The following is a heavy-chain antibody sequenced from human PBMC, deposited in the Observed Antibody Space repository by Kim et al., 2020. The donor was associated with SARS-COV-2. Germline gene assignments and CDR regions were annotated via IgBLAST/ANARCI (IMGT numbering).Heavy chain of an antibody. J-gene: IGHJ4*02. Sequence: TNYHPSLKSRVTMSVDTSKNQFSLKLSSVTAADTAVYYCHGSSSYGGDDYWGQGTLVTVSS. CDR2: T. V-gene: IGHV4-4*07. CDR3: HGSSSYGGDDY. D-gene: IGHD6-13*01.